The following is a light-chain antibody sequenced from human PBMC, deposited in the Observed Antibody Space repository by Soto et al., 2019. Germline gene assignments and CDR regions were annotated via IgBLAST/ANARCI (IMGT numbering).Light chain of an antibody. J-gene: IGKJ5*01. CDR1: QSLLYNNTYNY. Sequence: EIVMTQSPLTLPVTPGEPAPISCRSSQSLLYNNTYNYLDWYVQKPGQSPQLLIYFGSNRAPGVPDRFSGSGSGTDFTLKINGVEAEDVGTYYCMQALQSLTVGQGTRMESK. CDR2: FGS. V-gene: IGKV2-28*01. CDR3: MQALQSLT.